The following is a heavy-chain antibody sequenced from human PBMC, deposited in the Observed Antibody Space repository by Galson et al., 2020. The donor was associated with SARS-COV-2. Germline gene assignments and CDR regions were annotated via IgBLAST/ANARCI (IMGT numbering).Heavy chain of an antibody. Sequence: ETSETLSLTCSVSGGSISGGGYYWSWIRLHPGKGLEWIGSIYYTGNTYYNPSLKSRLTISVDTSKNQFSLKLSSVTAADTAVYYCATGGKFDSSGYSYEYYFDYWGQGTLVTVSS. CDR1: GGSISGGGYY. CDR2: IYYTGNT. CDR3: ATGGKFDSSGYSYEYYFDY. V-gene: IGHV4-31*03. J-gene: IGHJ4*02. D-gene: IGHD3-22*01.